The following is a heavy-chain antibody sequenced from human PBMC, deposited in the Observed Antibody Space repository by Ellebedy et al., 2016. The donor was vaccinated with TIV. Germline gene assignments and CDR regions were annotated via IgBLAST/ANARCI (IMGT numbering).Heavy chain of an antibody. CDR1: GFTFGDYA. CDR3: SRYLGYGY. CDR2: IRSKAYGGTT. D-gene: IGHD5-12*01. V-gene: IGHV3-49*03. Sequence: GESLKISXPASGFTFGDYAMSWYSQAPEKGLEWVGFIRSKAYGGTTEYAASVKGRFTISRDDSTSIAYLQMNSLKTEDTAVYYCSRYLGYGYWGQGTLVTVSS. J-gene: IGHJ4*02.